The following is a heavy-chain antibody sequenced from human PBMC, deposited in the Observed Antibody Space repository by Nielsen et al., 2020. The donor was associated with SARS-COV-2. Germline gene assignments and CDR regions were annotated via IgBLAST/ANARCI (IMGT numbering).Heavy chain of an antibody. CDR2: ISAYNGNT. J-gene: IGHJ6*03. Sequence: ASVKVSCKASGYTFTSYGISWVRQAPGQGIEWMGWISAYNGNTNYAQKLQGRVTMTTDTSTSTAYMELRSLRSDDTAVYYCARGYYDFWSGYSSYYYYYYMDVWGKGTTVTVSS. CDR1: GYTFTSYG. V-gene: IGHV1-18*01. CDR3: ARGYYDFWSGYSSYYYYYYMDV. D-gene: IGHD3-3*01.